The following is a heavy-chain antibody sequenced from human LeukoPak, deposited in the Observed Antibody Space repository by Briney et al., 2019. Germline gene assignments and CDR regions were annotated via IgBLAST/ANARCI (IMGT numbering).Heavy chain of an antibody. D-gene: IGHD2-15*01. Sequence: GGSLRLSCAASGFTFTNYAMNWVRQAPGKGLEWVSVIRGGSDSTHYADSVKGRFTISRDNSKNILYLQMNSLRAEDTALYYCAKSNGGTCYSGIDYWGQGTLVTVS. J-gene: IGHJ4*02. CDR1: GFTFTNYA. CDR2: IRGGSDST. V-gene: IGHV3-23*01. CDR3: AKSNGGTCYSGIDY.